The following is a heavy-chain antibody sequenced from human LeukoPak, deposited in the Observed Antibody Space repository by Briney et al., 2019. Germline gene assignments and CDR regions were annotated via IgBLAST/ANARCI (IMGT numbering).Heavy chain of an antibody. V-gene: IGHV1-46*01. CDR1: GYTFTRHY. CDR3: ARDYGDRIGFDP. Sequence: GASVKVSCKASGYTFTRHYMHWVRQAPGQGLEWMGIINPSGGSTGYAQKFQGRVTMTRDTSTSKVYMELSSLRSEDTAVYFCARDYGDRIGFDPWGQGTLVTVSS. D-gene: IGHD4-17*01. CDR2: INPSGGST. J-gene: IGHJ5*02.